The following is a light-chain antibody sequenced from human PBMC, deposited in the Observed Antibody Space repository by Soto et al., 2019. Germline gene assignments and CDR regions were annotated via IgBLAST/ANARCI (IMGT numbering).Light chain of an antibody. Sequence: EIVLTQSPGTLSLSPVERATLSFSSSQSVSSSYLAWYQQKPGQAPRLLIYGASSRATGIPDRFSGSGSGTDFTLTISRLEPEDFAVYYCQQYGSSRITFGQGTRLEIK. CDR1: QSVSSSY. CDR3: QQYGSSRIT. CDR2: GAS. J-gene: IGKJ5*01. V-gene: IGKV3-20*01.